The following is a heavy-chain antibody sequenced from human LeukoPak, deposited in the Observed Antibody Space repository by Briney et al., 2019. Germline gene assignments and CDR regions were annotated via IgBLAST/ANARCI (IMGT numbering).Heavy chain of an antibody. V-gene: IGHV4-59*01. D-gene: IGHD5-18*01. CDR1: GGSISSFY. Sequence: SETLSLTCTGSGGSISSFYWSWIGQPPGKGLEWIGYIYYSGSTNYNPSLKSRVSISVDTSKNQFSLKLSSVTAADTAMYYCVRGARGYNYGPFDYWGQGTLVTVSS. J-gene: IGHJ4*02. CDR2: IYYSGST. CDR3: VRGARGYNYGPFDY.